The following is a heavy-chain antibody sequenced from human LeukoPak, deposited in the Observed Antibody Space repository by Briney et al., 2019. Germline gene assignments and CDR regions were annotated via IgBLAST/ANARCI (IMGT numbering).Heavy chain of an antibody. V-gene: IGHV1-69*04. CDR3: ARGPSDIAAAGPPDY. J-gene: IGHJ4*02. CDR1: GGTFSSYA. Sequence: ASVKVSFKASGGTFSSYAISWVRQAPGQGLEWMGRIIPILGIANYAQKFQGRVTITADKSTSTAYMELSSLRSEDTAVYYCARGPSDIAAAGPPDYWGQGTLVTVSS. CDR2: IIPILGIA. D-gene: IGHD6-13*01.